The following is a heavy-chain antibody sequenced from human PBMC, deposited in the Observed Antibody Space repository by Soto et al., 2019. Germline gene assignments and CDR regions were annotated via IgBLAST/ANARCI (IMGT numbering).Heavy chain of an antibody. D-gene: IGHD4-17*01. J-gene: IGHJ4*02. CDR2: INHSGST. V-gene: IGHV4-34*01. CDR1: GGSFSGYY. Sequence: QVQLQQWGAGLLKPSETLSLTCAVYGGSFSGYYWSWIRQPPGKGLEWIGEINHSGSTNYNPPLKSRVTISVDTSKNQFSLKLSSVTAADTAVYYCARATKRCTGDYWGQGTLVTVSS. CDR3: ARATKRCTGDY.